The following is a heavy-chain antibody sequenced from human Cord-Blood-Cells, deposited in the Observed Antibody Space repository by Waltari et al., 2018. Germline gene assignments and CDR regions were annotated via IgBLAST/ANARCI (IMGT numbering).Heavy chain of an antibody. CDR2: INQRGST. CDR1: GGSFSGYY. CDR3: ARCGVLEWLLYGSYYYYGMDV. J-gene: IGHJ6*02. Sequence: QVQLQQWGAGLLKPSETLSLTCAVYGGSFSGYYWSWIRQPPGKGLEWIGEINQRGSTNHSPSLKSRGNQSVETYKYQFALKRSSVTAADTAVYYCARCGVLEWLLYGSYYYYGMDVWGQGTTVTVSS. V-gene: IGHV4-34*01. D-gene: IGHD3-3*01.